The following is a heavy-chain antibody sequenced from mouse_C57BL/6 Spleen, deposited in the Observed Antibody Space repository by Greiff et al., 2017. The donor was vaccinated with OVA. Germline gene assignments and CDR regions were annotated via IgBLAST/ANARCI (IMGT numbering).Heavy chain of an antibody. CDR2: IYPRSGNT. D-gene: IGHD1-3*01. V-gene: IGHV1-81*01. CDR3: ARSEKIGSYYAMDY. CDR1: GYTFTSYG. J-gene: IGHJ4*01. Sequence: VQLQESGAELARPGASVKLSCKASGYTFTSYGISWVKQRTGQGLEWIGEIYPRSGNTYYNEKFKGKATLTADKSSSTAYMELRSLTSEDSAVYFCARSEKIGSYYAMDYWGQGTSVTVSS.